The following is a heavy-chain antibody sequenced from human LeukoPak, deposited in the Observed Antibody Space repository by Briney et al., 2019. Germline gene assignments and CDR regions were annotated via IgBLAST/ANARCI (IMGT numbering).Heavy chain of an antibody. Sequence: SETLSLTCTVSGGSISSSSYYWGWIRQPPGKGLEWIGSIYYSGSTYYNPSLKSRVTISVDTSKNQFSLKLSSVTAADTAVYYCARTLPESTVTTLFDYWGQGTLVTVSS. J-gene: IGHJ4*02. CDR2: IYYSGST. D-gene: IGHD4-17*01. V-gene: IGHV4-39*01. CDR1: GGSISSSSYY. CDR3: ARTLPESTVTTLFDY.